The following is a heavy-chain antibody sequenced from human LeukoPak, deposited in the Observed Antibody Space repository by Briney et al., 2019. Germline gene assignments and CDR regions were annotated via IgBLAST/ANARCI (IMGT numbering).Heavy chain of an antibody. V-gene: IGHV1-46*01. CDR3: ARDYETVEGSGSYPSDY. J-gene: IGHJ4*02. Sequence: ASVKISCKASGYNFTNYYMHWVRQAPGQGLEWMGIIKPSVGTTAYTQNFQGRVIMTRDTSTSTVYMEVNSLRSEDTAVYYCARDYETVEGSGSYPSDYWGQGTLVSVSS. CDR2: IKPSVGTT. CDR1: GYNFTNYY. D-gene: IGHD3-10*01.